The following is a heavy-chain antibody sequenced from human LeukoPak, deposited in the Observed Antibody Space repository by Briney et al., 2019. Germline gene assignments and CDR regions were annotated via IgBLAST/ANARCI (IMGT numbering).Heavy chain of an antibody. CDR3: ARGLAGSGKDY. D-gene: IGHD3-10*01. J-gene: IGHJ4*02. CDR1: GGSFSGYY. CDR2: INHSGST. Sequence: SETLSLTCAVYGGSFSGYYWSWIRQPPGKGLEWIGEINHSGSTNYNPSLKSRVTISVDTSKNQFSLKLSSVTAADTAVYYCARGLAGSGKDYWGQGTPVTVSS. V-gene: IGHV4-34*01.